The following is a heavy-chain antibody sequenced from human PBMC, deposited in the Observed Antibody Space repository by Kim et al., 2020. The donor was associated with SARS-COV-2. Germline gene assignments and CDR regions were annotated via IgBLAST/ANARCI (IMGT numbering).Heavy chain of an antibody. J-gene: IGHJ5*02. CDR1: GFTFDDYA. CDR3: AKDNPLWFGPLDWFDP. Sequence: GGSLRLSCAASGFTFDDYAMHWVRQAPGKGLEWVSGISWNSGSIGYADSVKGRFTISRDNAKNSLYLQMNSLRAEDTALYYCAKDNPLWFGPLDWFDPWGQGTLVTVSS. V-gene: IGHV3-9*01. CDR2: ISWNSGSI. D-gene: IGHD3-10*01.